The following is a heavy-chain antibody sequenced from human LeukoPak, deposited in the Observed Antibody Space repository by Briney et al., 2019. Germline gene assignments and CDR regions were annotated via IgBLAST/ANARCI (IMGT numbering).Heavy chain of an antibody. Sequence: ASVKVSCKASGYTFTGYYMHWVRQAPGQGLEWMGWINPNSGNTGYAQKFQGRVTMTRNTSISTAYMELSSLRSEDTAVYYCARGWKVGANYYFDYWGQGTLVTVSS. D-gene: IGHD1-26*01. CDR3: ARGWKVGANYYFDY. CDR2: INPNSGNT. J-gene: IGHJ4*02. V-gene: IGHV1-8*02. CDR1: GYTFTGYY.